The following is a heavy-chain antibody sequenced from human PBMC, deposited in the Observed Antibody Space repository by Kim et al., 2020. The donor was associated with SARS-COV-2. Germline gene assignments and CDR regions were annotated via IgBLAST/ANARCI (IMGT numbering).Heavy chain of an antibody. CDR2: INNDGSWR. CDR1: EFTFSTYW. CDR3: ARAIIGTNAFDY. J-gene: IGHJ4*02. V-gene: IGHV3-74*01. D-gene: IGHD1-7*01. Sequence: GGSLRLSCEGSEFTFSTYWMDWVRQAPGKGLVWVSRINNDGSWRDYADSVKGRFTISRDNAKNTLHLQMNSLRAEDTAVYYCARAIIGTNAFDYWGQGTL.